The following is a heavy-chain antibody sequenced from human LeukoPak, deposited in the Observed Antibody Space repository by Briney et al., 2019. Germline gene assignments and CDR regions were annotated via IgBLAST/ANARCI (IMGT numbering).Heavy chain of an antibody. CDR1: GGSFSGYY. CDR3: ARASIYDFWSGYYLNWFDP. J-gene: IGHJ5*02. V-gene: IGHV4-34*01. Sequence: SETLSLTCAVYGGSFSGYYWSWIRQPPGKGLEWIGEINHSGSTNYNPSLKSRVTISVDTSKNQFSLKLSSVTAADTAVYYCARASIYDFWSGYYLNWFDPWGQGTLVTVSS. D-gene: IGHD3-3*01. CDR2: INHSGST.